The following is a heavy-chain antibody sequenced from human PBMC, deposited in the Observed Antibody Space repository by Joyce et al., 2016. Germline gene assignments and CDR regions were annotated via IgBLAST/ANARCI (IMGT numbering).Heavy chain of an antibody. CDR1: GEDIGKYS. D-gene: IGHD6-25*01. Sequence: QVQVRESGPGLVKPPETLSVTCSVSGEDIGKYSLAWLRPSPGDTLDFVAMVSAGGLLRHKPSLRSRAVLLIDKLKSQLSLDLHSVTAADTAVYYCARVTSAATHLFFDVWGRGTAVTVS. V-gene: IGHV4-59*01. CDR3: ARVTSAATHLFFDV. CDR2: VSAGGLL. J-gene: IGHJ3*01.